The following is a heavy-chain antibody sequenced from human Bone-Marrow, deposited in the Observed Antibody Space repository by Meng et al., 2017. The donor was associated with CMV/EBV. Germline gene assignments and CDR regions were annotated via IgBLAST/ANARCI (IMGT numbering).Heavy chain of an antibody. CDR1: GFTFSSYS. D-gene: IGHD3-3*01. Sequence: GESLKISCAASGFTFSSYSMNWVRQAPGKGLEWVSSISSSSYIYYADSVKGRFTISRDNAKNSLYLQMNSLRAEDTAVYYCARDRYDFWSGYPYYYYYYGMDVWGQGTTVTFSS. CDR3: ARDRYDFWSGYPYYYYYYGMDV. J-gene: IGHJ6*02. V-gene: IGHV3-21*01. CDR2: ISSSSYI.